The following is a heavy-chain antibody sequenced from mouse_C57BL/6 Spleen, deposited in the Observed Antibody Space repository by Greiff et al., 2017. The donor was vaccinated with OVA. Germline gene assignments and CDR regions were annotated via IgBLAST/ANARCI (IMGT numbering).Heavy chain of an antibody. CDR1: GFTFSSYA. CDR2: ISDGGSYT. J-gene: IGHJ1*03. CDR3: ARDEGARYFDV. Sequence: EVMLVESGVGLVKPGGSLKLSCAASGFTFSSYAMSWVRQTPEKRLEWVATISDGGSYTYYPDNVKGRFTISRDNAKNNLYLQMSHLKSEDTAMYYCARDEGARYFDVWGTGTTVTVSS. V-gene: IGHV5-4*01. D-gene: IGHD1-3*01.